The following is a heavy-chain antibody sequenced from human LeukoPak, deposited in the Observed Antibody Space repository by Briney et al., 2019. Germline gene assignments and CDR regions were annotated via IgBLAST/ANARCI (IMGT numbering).Heavy chain of an antibody. J-gene: IGHJ4*02. Sequence: SETLSLTCTASGGSISSYYWSWIRQPAGKGLEWIGRIYTSGSTNYNPSLKSLVTMSVDTFKNQFSLKLSSVTAADTAVYSCAREVAAAGTIDYWGQGTLVTVSS. CDR2: IYTSGST. CDR1: GGSISSYY. CDR3: AREVAAAGTIDY. V-gene: IGHV4-4*07. D-gene: IGHD6-13*01.